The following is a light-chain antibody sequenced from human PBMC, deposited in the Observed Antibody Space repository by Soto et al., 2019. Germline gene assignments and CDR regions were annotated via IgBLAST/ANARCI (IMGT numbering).Light chain of an antibody. Sequence: EIVLPQSPATLSLSPGERATLSCRASQSVSGYLAWYQQKPGQAPRLLMYDASNRATGIPARFSGSGSGTDFTFTISSLEPEDFAGYYCQQRSNWPSTFGGGTKVEIK. CDR3: QQRSNWPST. V-gene: IGKV3-11*01. CDR2: DAS. J-gene: IGKJ4*01. CDR1: QSVSGY.